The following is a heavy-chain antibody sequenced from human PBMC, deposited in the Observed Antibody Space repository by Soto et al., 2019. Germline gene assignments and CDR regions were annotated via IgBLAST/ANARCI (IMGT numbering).Heavy chain of an antibody. CDR2: INPVNGNT. CDR3: ARGIATGQLDP. Sequence: GASVKVSCKASGYPFRNYGINSVRQAPGQRLEWMGWINPVNGNTKSSQKFQDRVIITRDTSASTAYMELRSLRSEDTAVYYCARGIATGQLDPWGQGTLVTVSS. V-gene: IGHV1-3*01. J-gene: IGHJ5*02. CDR1: GYPFRNYG. D-gene: IGHD6-13*01.